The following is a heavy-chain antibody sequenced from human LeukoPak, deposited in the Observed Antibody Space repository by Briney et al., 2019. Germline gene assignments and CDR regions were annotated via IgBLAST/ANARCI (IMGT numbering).Heavy chain of an antibody. V-gene: IGHV4-4*07. J-gene: IGHJ4*02. CDR2: IYTSGST. CDR3: ARDSDYYGSGSHDY. CDR1: GGSISSYY. D-gene: IGHD3-10*01. Sequence: SETLSLTCTVSGGSISSYYWSWIRQPAGKGLEWIGRIYTSGSTNYNPSLKSRVTMSVDTSKNQFSLKLSSVTAADTAVYYCARDSDYYGSGSHDYWGQGTLVTVSS.